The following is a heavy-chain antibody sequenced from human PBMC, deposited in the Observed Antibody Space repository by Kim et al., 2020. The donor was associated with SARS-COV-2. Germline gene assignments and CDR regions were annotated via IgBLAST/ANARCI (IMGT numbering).Heavy chain of an antibody. V-gene: IGHV1-69*04. Sequence: QKFQGRVTITADKSTSTAYMELSSLRSEDTAVYYCARDAYSSGWYGGLDYWGQGTLVTVSS. J-gene: IGHJ4*02. CDR3: ARDAYSSGWYGGLDY. D-gene: IGHD6-19*01.